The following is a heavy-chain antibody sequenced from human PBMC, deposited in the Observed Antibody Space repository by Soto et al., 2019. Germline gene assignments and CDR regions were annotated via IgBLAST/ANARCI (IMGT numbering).Heavy chain of an antibody. CDR1: GFTFSSYG. D-gene: IGHD4-17*01. CDR3: AKEAHYGGKERADAFDI. V-gene: IGHV3-30*18. J-gene: IGHJ3*02. CDR2: ISYDGSNK. Sequence: LSCAASGFTFSSYGMHWVRQAPGKGLEWVAVISYDGSNKYYADSVKGRFTISRDNSKNTLYLQMNSLRAEDTAVYYCAKEAHYGGKERADAFDIWGQGTMVTVSS.